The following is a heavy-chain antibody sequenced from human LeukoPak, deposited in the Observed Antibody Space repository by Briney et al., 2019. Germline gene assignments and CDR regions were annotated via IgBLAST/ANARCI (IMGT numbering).Heavy chain of an antibody. V-gene: IGHV1-18*01. D-gene: IGHD1-26*01. CDR2: INPFNGHT. CDR3: ARDAIVGATAFDP. CDR1: GYTFINDG. J-gene: IGHJ5*02. Sequence: ASVKVSCKASGYTFINDGISWVRQAPGQGLEWMGWINPFNGHTNYAQKVQARVTMTTDTSTSTAYMELRSLRSDDTAVYYCARDAIVGATAFDPWGQGTLVTVSS.